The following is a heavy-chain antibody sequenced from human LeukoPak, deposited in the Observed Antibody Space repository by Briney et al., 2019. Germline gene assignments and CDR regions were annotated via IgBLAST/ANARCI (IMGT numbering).Heavy chain of an antibody. J-gene: IGHJ4*02. CDR2: MNPNSGNT. V-gene: IGHV1-8*01. D-gene: IGHD6-13*01. CDR1: GYTFTNYD. Sequence: ASVKVSCKASGYTFTNYDINWVRQASGQGLEWMGWMNPNSGNTGSAQKLQGRVTTTSNTSISTAYMELSSLRSEDTAVYYCARGLRREQQLLRAFDYWGQGTPVTVSS. CDR3: ARGLRREQQLLRAFDY.